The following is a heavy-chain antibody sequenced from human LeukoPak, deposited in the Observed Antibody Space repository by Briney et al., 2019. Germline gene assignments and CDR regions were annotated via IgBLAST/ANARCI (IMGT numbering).Heavy chain of an antibody. D-gene: IGHD6-6*01. Sequence: ASVKVSCKASGYTFTNYDISWVRQAPGQGLEWMGWISPYNGNTNYAQKFQGGVTMTTHTSTSTAYMELRSLRSDDTAVYYCATDHRQSSSSSYYYYMDVWGTRTTVTVSS. CDR1: GYTFTNYD. CDR3: ATDHRQSSSSSYYYYMDV. J-gene: IGHJ6*03. V-gene: IGHV1-18*01. CDR2: ISPYNGNT.